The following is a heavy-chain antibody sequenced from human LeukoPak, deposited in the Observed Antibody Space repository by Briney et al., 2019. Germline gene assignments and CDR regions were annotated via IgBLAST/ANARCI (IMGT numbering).Heavy chain of an antibody. V-gene: IGHV3-30*18. CDR1: GFTFSSYG. J-gene: IGHJ4*02. Sequence: GGSLRLSCAASGFTFSSYGMHWVRQAPGKGLEWVAVISYGGSNKYYADSVKGRFTISRDNSKNTLYLQMNSLRAEDTAVYYCAKVSHTAMVKGYFDYWGQGTLVTVSS. CDR2: ISYGGSNK. CDR3: AKVSHTAMVKGYFDY. D-gene: IGHD5-18*01.